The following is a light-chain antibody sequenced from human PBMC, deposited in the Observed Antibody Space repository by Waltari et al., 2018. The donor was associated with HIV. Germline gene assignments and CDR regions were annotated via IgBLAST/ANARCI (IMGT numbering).Light chain of an antibody. CDR2: GAS. J-gene: IGKJ2*01. CDR3: QQEYSWPPMHT. CDR1: QSVNRN. Sequence: EIVMTQSPATLSVSPGERATLSCRASQSVNRNLAWYQEKPGQAPRLLIYGASTRATGIPARFSGSGSGTDFTLTISSLQSEDFAVYYCQQEYSWPPMHTFGQGTKLEIK. V-gene: IGKV3-15*01.